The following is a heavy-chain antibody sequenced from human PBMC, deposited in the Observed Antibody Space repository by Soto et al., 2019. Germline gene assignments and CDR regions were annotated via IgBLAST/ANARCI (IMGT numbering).Heavy chain of an antibody. CDR1: GYTFTGYY. V-gene: IGHV1-69*04. CDR3: ARDTLGPYGSGSYYFDY. CDR2: IIPILGIA. D-gene: IGHD3-10*01. J-gene: IGHJ4*02. Sequence: SVKVSCKASGYTFTGYYMHWVRQAPGQGLEWMGRIIPILGIANYAQKFQGRVTITADKSTSTAYMELSSLRSEDTAVYYCARDTLGPYGSGSYYFDYWGQGTLVTVSS.